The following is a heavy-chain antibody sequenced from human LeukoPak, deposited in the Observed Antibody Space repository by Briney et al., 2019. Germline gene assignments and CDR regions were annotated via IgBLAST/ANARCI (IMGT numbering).Heavy chain of an antibody. V-gene: IGHV3-30*18. D-gene: IGHD2-21*02. CDR1: GFTFSAYG. CDR2: ISHDGSNK. CDR3: AKDVRMTAIRGFDY. Sequence: GTSLRLSCAASGFTFSAYGMHWVRQAPGKGLEWVAIISHDGSNKSYGDSVKGRFTISRDNSKNTLYLQMNSLRAEDTAVYYCAKDVRMTAIRGFDYWGQGTLASVSS. J-gene: IGHJ4*02.